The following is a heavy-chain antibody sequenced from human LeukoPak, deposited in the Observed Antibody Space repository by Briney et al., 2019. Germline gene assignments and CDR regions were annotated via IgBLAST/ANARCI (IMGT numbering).Heavy chain of an antibody. V-gene: IGHV1-24*01. CDR1: GSILTELS. D-gene: IGHD1-26*01. Sequence: ASVKVSCKVSGSILTELSMYWVRQTPGKGLEWMGGFDPENGETFYAQKFQGRLSMTEDTSADTASMELRNLRSDDTAVYYCATNVWDISNAFEIWGQGTLVTVST. CDR2: FDPENGET. J-gene: IGHJ3*02. CDR3: ATNVWDISNAFEI.